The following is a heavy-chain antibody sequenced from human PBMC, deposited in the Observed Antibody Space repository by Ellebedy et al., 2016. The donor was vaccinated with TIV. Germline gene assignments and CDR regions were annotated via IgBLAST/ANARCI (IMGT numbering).Heavy chain of an antibody. CDR2: INPSGGST. V-gene: IGHV1-46*01. D-gene: IGHD3-3*01. Sequence: ASVKVSCKASGYTFTSYYMHWVRQAPGQGLEWMGIINPSGGSTSYAQKFQGRVTMTRDTSTSTVYMELSSLRSEDTAVYYCARDLLPHEYYYYGMDVWGQGTTVTVSS. CDR1: GYTFTSYY. CDR3: ARDLLPHEYYYYGMDV. J-gene: IGHJ6*02.